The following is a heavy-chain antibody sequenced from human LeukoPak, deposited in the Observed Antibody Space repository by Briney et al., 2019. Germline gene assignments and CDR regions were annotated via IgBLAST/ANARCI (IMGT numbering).Heavy chain of an antibody. Sequence: PGGSLRLSCAASGFTFSSYAMHWVRQAPGKGLEWVAVTSYDGSNKYYADSVKGRFTISRDNSKNTVYLQMNSLRDADTAIYFCAQDSAGIVRNTIHDNWGQGTLVTVSS. J-gene: IGHJ4*02. CDR3: AQDSAGIVRNTIHDN. CDR2: TSYDGSNK. CDR1: GFTFSSYA. D-gene: IGHD2-8*01. V-gene: IGHV3-30-3*01.